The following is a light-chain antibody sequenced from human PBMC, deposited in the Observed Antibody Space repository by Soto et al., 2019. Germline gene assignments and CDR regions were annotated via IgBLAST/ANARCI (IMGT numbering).Light chain of an antibody. J-gene: IGKJ4*01. CDR2: AAS. CDR1: QSISSY. Sequence: DIQMTQSPSSLSASVGARVTITCRASQSISSYLNWYQQKPGKAPKLLIYAASSLQSGVPSRFSGSGSGTDFTLTISSLQPEDFATYYCQQSYSTPSFGGGTKV. V-gene: IGKV1-39*01. CDR3: QQSYSTPS.